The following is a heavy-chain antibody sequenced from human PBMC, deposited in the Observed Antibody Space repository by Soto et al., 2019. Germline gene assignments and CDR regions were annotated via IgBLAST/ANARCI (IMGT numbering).Heavy chain of an antibody. V-gene: IGHV1-18*01. Sequence: GASLKVSCKASGYTFTSYGISWVRQAPGQGLEWMGWISAYNGNTNYAQKLQGRVTMTTDTSTSTAYMELRSLRSDDTAVYYCARNLGGYSGYDHDYWGQGTLVTVSS. CDR2: ISAYNGNT. CDR1: GYTFTSYG. J-gene: IGHJ4*02. CDR3: ARNLGGYSGYDHDY. D-gene: IGHD5-12*01.